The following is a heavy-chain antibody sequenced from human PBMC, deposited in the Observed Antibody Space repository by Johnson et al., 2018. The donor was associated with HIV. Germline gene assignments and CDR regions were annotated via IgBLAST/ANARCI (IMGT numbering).Heavy chain of an antibody. Sequence: VQVVESGGGVVQPGRSLRLSCAASGFTFSSYAMHWVRQAPGKGLEWVAVISYDGGDKYYADSVKGRFTISRDNSKSKLYLQMNSLRPEDTAVYYCAKERRAPRAFDIWGQGKMVTGSS. V-gene: IGHV3-30*18. CDR3: AKERRAPRAFDI. CDR1: GFTFSSYA. CDR2: ISYDGGDK. J-gene: IGHJ3*02.